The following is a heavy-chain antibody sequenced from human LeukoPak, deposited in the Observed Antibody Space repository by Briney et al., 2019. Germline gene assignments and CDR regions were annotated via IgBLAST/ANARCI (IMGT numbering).Heavy chain of an antibody. J-gene: IGHJ5*02. Sequence: SETLSLTCFVSGYAINIDYSWGWIRQSPVKGLEWIGVISPKGITYYNPSLRGRGTISADTAKNQGSLKLRSMTATDTAMYYCARVPGVYYDISIGFGSGWFDPWGQGILVTVFS. V-gene: IGHV4-38-2*02. D-gene: IGHD3-9*01. CDR3: ARVPGVYYDISIGFGSGWFDP. CDR1: GYAINIDYS. CDR2: ISPKGIT.